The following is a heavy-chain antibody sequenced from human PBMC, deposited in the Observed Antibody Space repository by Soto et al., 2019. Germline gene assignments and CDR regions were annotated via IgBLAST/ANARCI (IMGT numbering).Heavy chain of an antibody. V-gene: IGHV4-4*02. CDR3: ASRGCDSIFGTLDY. CDR1: GGSISSGDW. CDR2: IYYSGST. Sequence: QVQLQESGPGLVKPSGTLSLTCAVSGGSISSGDWCWSWVRQSPGKGLEWIGEIYYSGSTTYNPSRTSRVTISAEKSENQFSLRRSSGTAAYTAVYYWASRGCDSIFGTLDYWGQGTLVTVSS. D-gene: IGHD3-3*02. J-gene: IGHJ4*02.